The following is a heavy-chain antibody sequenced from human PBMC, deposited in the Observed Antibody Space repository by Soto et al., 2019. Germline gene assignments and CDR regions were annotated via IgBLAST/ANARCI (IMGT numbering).Heavy chain of an antibody. CDR1: GFTFSNYV. CDR2: ISSSGGST. J-gene: IGHJ6*02. CDR3: XXXXXXXXXXXXDV. V-gene: IGHV3-23*01. Sequence: EVQLLESGGGSVQPGGSLRLSCAASGFTFSNYVMXXXXXXXXXXXXGVSAISSSGGSTYYADSVKGRFTISRDNSKXXXXXXXXXXXXXXXXXXXXXXXXXXXXXXXXDVWGQGTTVTVSS.